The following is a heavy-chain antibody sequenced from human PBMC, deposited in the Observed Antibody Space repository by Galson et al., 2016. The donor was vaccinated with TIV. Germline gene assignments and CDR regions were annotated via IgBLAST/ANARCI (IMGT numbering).Heavy chain of an antibody. D-gene: IGHD6-13*01. CDR3: ARAEWISSWRVDP. CDR1: GSTFSSSW. V-gene: IGHV3-7*01. CDR2: MKQDGSVI. Sequence: SLRLSCAASGSTFSSSWMIWMRQSPGLGLEWVANMKQDGSVIYYVDSVMGRFTISRDNAKNSVFLQMSSLRAEDTAVYYCARAEWISSWRVDPWGQGTLVTVSS. J-gene: IGHJ5*02.